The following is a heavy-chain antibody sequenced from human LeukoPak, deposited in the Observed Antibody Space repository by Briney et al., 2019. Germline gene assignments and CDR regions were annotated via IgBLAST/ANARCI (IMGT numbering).Heavy chain of an antibody. Sequence: PSETLSLTCTVSGGSISSYYWSWIRQPAGKGLEWIGRIYFRGSTNYNPSLQSRVTMSVDTSKNQISLRLNSVTAADTAVYYCARDPMAGTFRAFDIWGQGTMVTVSS. CDR3: ARDPMAGTFRAFDI. CDR1: GGSISSYY. CDR2: IYFRGST. J-gene: IGHJ3*02. D-gene: IGHD6-19*01. V-gene: IGHV4-4*07.